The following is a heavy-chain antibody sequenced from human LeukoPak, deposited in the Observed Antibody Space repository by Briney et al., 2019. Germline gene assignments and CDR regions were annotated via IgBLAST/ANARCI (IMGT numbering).Heavy chain of an antibody. J-gene: IGHJ4*02. Sequence: PSGTLSLTCTVSDDSISGYYWSWVRQPPGEGVERIGSIHFSGGTNYNPSLRSRVTISVDTSKIQLSLKLSSVTAADTAVYYCARDLGGIYFDYWGQGTLVTVSS. CDR1: DDSISGYY. CDR2: IHFSGGT. CDR3: ARDLGGIYFDY. D-gene: IGHD1-26*01. V-gene: IGHV4-59*01.